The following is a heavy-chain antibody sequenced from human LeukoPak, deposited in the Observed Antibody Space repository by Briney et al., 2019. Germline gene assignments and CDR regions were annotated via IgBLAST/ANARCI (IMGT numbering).Heavy chain of an antibody. D-gene: IGHD3-3*01. J-gene: IGHJ5*02. Sequence: GGSLRLSCAASGFTFSSYEMNWVRQAPGKGLEWVSYISSSGSTIYYADSVEGRFTISRDNAKNSLYLQMNSLRAEDTAVYYCARAGFWSGYSPNWFDPWGQGTLVTVSS. CDR3: ARAGFWSGYSPNWFDP. V-gene: IGHV3-48*03. CDR1: GFTFSSYE. CDR2: ISSSGSTI.